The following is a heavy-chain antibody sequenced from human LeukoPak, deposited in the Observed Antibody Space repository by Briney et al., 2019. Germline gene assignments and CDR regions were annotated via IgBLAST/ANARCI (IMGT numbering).Heavy chain of an antibody. CDR3: ARGLLLWFGEPKSDAFDI. D-gene: IGHD3-10*01. CDR1: GYTFTGYY. J-gene: IGHJ3*02. Sequence: ASVKVSCKASGYTFTGYYMHWVRQAPGQGLEWMGWINPNSGGTNYAQKFQGGVTMTRDTSISTAYMELSRLRSDDTAVYYCARGLLLWFGEPKSDAFDIWGQGTMVTVSS. CDR2: INPNSGGT. V-gene: IGHV1-2*02.